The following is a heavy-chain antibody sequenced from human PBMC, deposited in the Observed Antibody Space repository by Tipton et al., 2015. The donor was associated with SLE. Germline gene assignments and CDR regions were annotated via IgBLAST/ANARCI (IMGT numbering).Heavy chain of an antibody. V-gene: IGHV4-59*01. J-gene: IGHJ1*01. CDR3: ARGGQWQALFQH. D-gene: IGHD6-19*01. CDR2: IYYSGST. Sequence: TLSLTCTVSGVSISSYYWSWIRQPPGKGLEWIGYIYYSGSTNYNPSLKSRVTISVNTSKNQFSLKLSSVTAADTAVYYCARGGQWQALFQHWGQGTLVTVSS. CDR1: GVSISSYY.